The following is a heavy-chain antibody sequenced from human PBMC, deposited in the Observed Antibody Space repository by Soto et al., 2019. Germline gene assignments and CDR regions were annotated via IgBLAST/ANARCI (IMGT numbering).Heavy chain of an antibody. J-gene: IGHJ4*02. Sequence: ASVKVSCKASGYTFTSYGISWLRQAPGQGLEWMGWISAYNGNTNYAQKLQGRVTMTTDTSTSTAYMELRSLRSDDTAVYYCATLYYDFWSGYYRHDIDYWGQGTLVTVSS. D-gene: IGHD3-3*01. CDR2: ISAYNGNT. V-gene: IGHV1-18*01. CDR3: ATLYYDFWSGYYRHDIDY. CDR1: GYTFTSYG.